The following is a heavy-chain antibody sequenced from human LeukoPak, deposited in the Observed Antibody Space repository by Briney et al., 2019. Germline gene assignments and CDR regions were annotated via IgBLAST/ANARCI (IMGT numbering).Heavy chain of an antibody. D-gene: IGHD1-26*01. CDR3: AKDLGYRWELLRSCFDY. Sequence: GGSLRLSCAASGFTFRYYGMSWVRQAPGKGLEWVSAISGSGGSTYYADSVKGRFTISRDNSKNTLYLQMNSLRAEDTAVYYCAKDLGYRWELLRSCFDYWGQGTLVTVSS. CDR2: ISGSGGST. CDR1: GFTFRYYG. J-gene: IGHJ4*02. V-gene: IGHV3-23*01.